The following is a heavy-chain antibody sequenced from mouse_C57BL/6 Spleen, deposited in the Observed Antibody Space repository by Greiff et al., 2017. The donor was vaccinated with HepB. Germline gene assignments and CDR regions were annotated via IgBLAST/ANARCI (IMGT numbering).Heavy chain of an antibody. D-gene: IGHD1-1*01. CDR3: ARALTTVVATRFDY. V-gene: IGHV1-72*01. J-gene: IGHJ2*01. CDR2: IDPNSGGT. Sequence: QVHVKQPGAELVKPGASVKLSCKASGYTFTSYWMHWVKQRPGRGLEWIGRIDPNSGGTKYNEKFKSKATLTADKPSSTAYMQLSSLTSEDSAVYYGARALTTVVATRFDYWGQGTTLTVSS. CDR1: GYTFTSYW.